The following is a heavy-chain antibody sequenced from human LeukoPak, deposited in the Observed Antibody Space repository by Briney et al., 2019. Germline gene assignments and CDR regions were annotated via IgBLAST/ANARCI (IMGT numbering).Heavy chain of an antibody. Sequence: SETLSLTCAVYGGSFSGYYWSWIRQPPGKGLEWIGEINHSGSTNYNPSLKSRVTISVDTSKNQFSLKLSSVTAADTAVYYCARATRENDAFDIWGQGTMVTVSS. CDR1: GGSFSGYY. D-gene: IGHD2-2*01. CDR2: INHSGST. CDR3: ARATRENDAFDI. J-gene: IGHJ3*02. V-gene: IGHV4-34*01.